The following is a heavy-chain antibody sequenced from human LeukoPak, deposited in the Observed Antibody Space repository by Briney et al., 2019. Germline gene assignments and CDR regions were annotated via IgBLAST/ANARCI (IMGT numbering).Heavy chain of an antibody. J-gene: IGHJ4*02. CDR2: IYYSGST. Sequence: SETLSLTCTVSGGSISSSSYYWGWIRQPPGKGLEWIGSIYYSGSTYYNPSLKSRVTISVDTSKNQFSLKLSSVTAADTAVYYCARPTFSALFDYWGQGTLVTVSS. V-gene: IGHV4-39*01. CDR1: GGSISSSSYY. CDR3: ARPTFSALFDY.